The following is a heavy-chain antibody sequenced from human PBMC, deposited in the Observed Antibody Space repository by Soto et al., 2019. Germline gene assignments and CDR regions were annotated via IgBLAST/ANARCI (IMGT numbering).Heavy chain of an antibody. J-gene: IGHJ5*01. Sequence: QVQLQQSGPGLVKPSQTLSLTCAISGDSVSTNCATWDWLRQSQSRGLEWLGRTYYRSKWETDYATSVRGRITINSDTSNNQVTPQLNSVPHEDTAVDYCARLIGNSWLDSWGQGILVTVSS. CDR1: GDSVSTNCAT. V-gene: IGHV6-1*01. D-gene: IGHD2-8*01. CDR2: TYYRSKWET. CDR3: ARLIGNSWLDS.